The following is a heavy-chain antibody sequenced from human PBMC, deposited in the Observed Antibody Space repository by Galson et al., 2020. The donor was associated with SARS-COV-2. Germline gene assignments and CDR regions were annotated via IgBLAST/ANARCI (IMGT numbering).Heavy chain of an antibody. CDR3: ARESWGSLDP. V-gene: IGHV3-11*01. CDR1: GFIFSDAH. J-gene: IGHJ5*02. Sequence: GESLKISSAASGFIFSDAHMTWIRQAPGKGLEWISYIKNGGDTIYYADSVKGRFTMSRDNANNLLYLQINSLRVEDTAMYYCARESWGSLDPWGQGTLVTVST. D-gene: IGHD3-16*01. CDR2: IKNGGDTI.